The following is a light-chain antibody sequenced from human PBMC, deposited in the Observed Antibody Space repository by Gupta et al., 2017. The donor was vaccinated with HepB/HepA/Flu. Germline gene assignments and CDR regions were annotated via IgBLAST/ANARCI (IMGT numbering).Light chain of an antibody. V-gene: IGLV1-44*01. CDR3: AAWDTSLNVVV. CDR1: SSNVGRNN. Sequence: QSALTQSTSVSGTPGPRLTLSCSGSSSNVGRNNVTWYQQLPGTAPKLLIYYNDERPSGVPDRISGSKSGTSASLAISGLQSEDEADYYCAAWDTSLNVVVFGGGTKLTVL. CDR2: YND. J-gene: IGLJ2*01.